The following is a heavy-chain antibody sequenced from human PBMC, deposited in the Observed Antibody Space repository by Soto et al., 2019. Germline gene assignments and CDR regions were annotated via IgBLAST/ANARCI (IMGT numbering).Heavy chain of an antibody. Sequence: PSETLSLTRTVCTDSKNFSNSYWCWIRQPPGEGLQWIGRSSYNGGTFFNPSLKGRVDISIDASKRQSSLQLTSVTAADSAVYYCARQRIEVVWRGFAYWGQGRPVTVSS. CDR3: ARQRIEVVWRGFAY. CDR1: TDSKNFSNSY. CDR2: SSYNGGT. V-gene: IGHV4-39*01. D-gene: IGHD1-1*01. J-gene: IGHJ4*02.